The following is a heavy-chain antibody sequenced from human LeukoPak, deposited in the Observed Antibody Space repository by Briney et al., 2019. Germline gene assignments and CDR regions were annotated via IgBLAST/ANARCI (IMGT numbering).Heavy chain of an antibody. D-gene: IGHD6-19*01. CDR1: GFTFSSYD. CDR2: IGTAGDT. CDR3: ARRGSGWTTDAFDI. V-gene: IGHV3-13*01. J-gene: IGHJ3*02. Sequence: GGSLRLSCAASGFTFSSYDMHWVRQATGKGLEWVSAIGTAGDTYYPGSVKGRFTISRGNAKNSLYLQMNSLRAGDTAVYYCARRGSGWTTDAFDIWGQGTMVTVSS.